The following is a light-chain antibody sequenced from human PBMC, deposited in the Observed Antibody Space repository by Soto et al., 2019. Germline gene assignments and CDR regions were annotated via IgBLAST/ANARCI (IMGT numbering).Light chain of an antibody. CDR1: ESIRNN. CDR2: AAS. Sequence: DIQMTQSPSSLSACVGDRVTITCRASESIRNNLNWYQQKPGKAPKLLIYAASTLQSGVPSRFSGGGSGTEFTLTIGSLQPEDFTTYYCQQTYSTPRGAFGQGTKVEFK. J-gene: IGKJ1*01. V-gene: IGKV1-39*01. CDR3: QQTYSTPRGA.